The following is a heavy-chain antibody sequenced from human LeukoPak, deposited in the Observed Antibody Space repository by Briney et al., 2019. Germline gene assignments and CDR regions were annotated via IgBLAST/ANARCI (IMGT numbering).Heavy chain of an antibody. CDR1: GYTFTGYY. CDR3: ARDTGLPTYYYDSSGYYGTLLMYY. J-gene: IGHJ4*02. CDR2: INPNSGGT. V-gene: IGHV1-2*02. Sequence: RASVRVSCKASGYTFTGYYMHWVRQAPGQGLEWMGWINPNSGGTNYAQKFQGRVTMTRDTSISTAYMELSRLRSDDTAVYYCARDTGLPTYYYDSSGYYGTLLMYYWGQGTLVTVSS. D-gene: IGHD3-22*01.